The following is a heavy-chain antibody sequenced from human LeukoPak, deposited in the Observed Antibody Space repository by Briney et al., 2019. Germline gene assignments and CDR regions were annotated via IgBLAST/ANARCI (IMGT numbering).Heavy chain of an antibody. Sequence: GGSLRLSCAASGFTFSDYNMRWIRQAPGKGLEWVSSISRSGSTKYYADSVKGRFTISRDNAKNSLYLQMNSLRAEDTAVYYCARHGYSYGYSFYYMDVWGKGTTVTISS. CDR1: GFTFSDYN. D-gene: IGHD5-18*01. J-gene: IGHJ6*03. CDR2: ISRSGSTK. V-gene: IGHV3-11*04. CDR3: ARHGYSYGYSFYYMDV.